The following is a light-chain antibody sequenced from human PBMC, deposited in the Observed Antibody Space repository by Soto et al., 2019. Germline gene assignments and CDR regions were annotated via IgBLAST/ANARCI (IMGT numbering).Light chain of an antibody. CDR2: GAS. J-gene: IGKJ1*01. CDR3: QQADSFPWT. Sequence: DIPMTQSPSSVSASVGDRVTISCRASQDIRTWLGWYQQKPGKAPKLLIYGASSLQSGVPSRFSGSGFGTDFTLTIASLQPEDFATYYCQQADSFPWTFGQGTRVEIK. V-gene: IGKV1-12*01. CDR1: QDIRTW.